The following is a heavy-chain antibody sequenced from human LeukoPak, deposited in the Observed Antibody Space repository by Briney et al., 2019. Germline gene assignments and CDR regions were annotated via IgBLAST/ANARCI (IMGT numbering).Heavy chain of an antibody. D-gene: IGHD1-26*01. CDR3: ARVRGSGSYFADC. V-gene: IGHV3-30*02. CDR1: GFTFSSYG. CDR2: IRYDGSNK. Sequence: GGSLRLSCAASGFTFSSYGMHWVRQAPGKGLEWVAFIRYDGSNKYYADSVKGRFTISRDNSKNTLYLQMNSLRAEDTAVYYCARVRGSGSYFADCWGQGTLVTVSS. J-gene: IGHJ4*02.